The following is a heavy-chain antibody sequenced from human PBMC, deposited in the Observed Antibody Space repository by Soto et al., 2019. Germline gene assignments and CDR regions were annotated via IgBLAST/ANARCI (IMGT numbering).Heavy chain of an antibody. Sequence: SVKVSCKASGFTFISSAVQWVRQARGQRLEWIGWIVVGSGNTNFAQKFQERVTITRDMSTSTAYMELSSLRSEDTAVYYCAALHDYYDRSRYNFDYWGQGTLVTVSS. CDR3: AALHDYYDRSRYNFDY. D-gene: IGHD3-22*01. CDR2: IVVGSGNT. CDR1: GFTFISSA. V-gene: IGHV1-58*01. J-gene: IGHJ4*02.